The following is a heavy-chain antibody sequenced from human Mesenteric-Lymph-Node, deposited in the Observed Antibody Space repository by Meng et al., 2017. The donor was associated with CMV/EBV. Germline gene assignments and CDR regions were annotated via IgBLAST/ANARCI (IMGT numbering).Heavy chain of an antibody. D-gene: IGHD1-1*01. CDR2: IYHSGST. J-gene: IGHJ4*02. Sequence: GSLRLSCTVSGGSISSYYWTWIRQPPGKGLEWIGSIYHSGSTYYNPSLKSRVTISVDTSKNQFSLKLNSVTAADTAVYYRASRGEITPATGPYFDYWGQGTLVTVSS. V-gene: IGHV4-59*08. CDR1: GGSISSYY. CDR3: ASRGEITPATGPYFDY.